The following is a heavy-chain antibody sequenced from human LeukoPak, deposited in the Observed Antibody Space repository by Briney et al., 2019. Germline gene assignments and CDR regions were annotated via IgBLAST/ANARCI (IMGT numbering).Heavy chain of an antibody. CDR2: INSDGSST. Sequence: PGGSLRLSCAXSGXXFSSNWMHWVRQTPGKGLVWVSRINSDGSSTSYADSVKGRFTISRDNAKDTLYLHMNSLRAEDTAVYYCARSPLTVTTRLHFDYWGQGTLVTVSS. D-gene: IGHD4-17*01. J-gene: IGHJ4*02. V-gene: IGHV3-74*01. CDR3: ARSPLTVTTRLHFDY. CDR1: GXXFSSNW.